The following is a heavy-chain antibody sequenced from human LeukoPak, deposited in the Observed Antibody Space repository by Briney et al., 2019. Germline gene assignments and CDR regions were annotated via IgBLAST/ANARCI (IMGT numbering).Heavy chain of an antibody. D-gene: IGHD6-13*01. J-gene: IGHJ4*02. Sequence: SQTLSLTCAVSGGSISSGDYSWSWIRQPPGKGLEWIGYIYYSGSTYYNPSLKSRVTISVDTSKNQFSLKLSSVTAADTAVYYCARFLIAAAGPIFDYWGQGTLVTVSS. CDR3: ARFLIAAAGPIFDY. CDR2: IYYSGST. CDR1: GGSISSGDYS. V-gene: IGHV4-30-4*07.